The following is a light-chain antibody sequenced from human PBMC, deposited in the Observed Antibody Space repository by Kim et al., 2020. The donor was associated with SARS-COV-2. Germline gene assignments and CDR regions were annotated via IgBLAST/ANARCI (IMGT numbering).Light chain of an antibody. CDR3: QQYGSTPPWT. CDR1: RSVSSSY. J-gene: IGKJ1*01. Sequence: PGAKDTPSRWPRRSVSSSYLAWYQQNPGQAPPLLICCASSRATGMPARFSGGGSGTDHILPISRLEPDDFAVHYCQQYGSTPPWTFGQGTKVDIK. V-gene: IGKV3-20*01. CDR2: CAS.